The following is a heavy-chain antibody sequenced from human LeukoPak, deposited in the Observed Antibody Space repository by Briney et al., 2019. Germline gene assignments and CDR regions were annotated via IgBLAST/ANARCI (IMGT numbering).Heavy chain of an antibody. V-gene: IGHV3-74*01. J-gene: IGHJ4*02. CDR2: INSDGSST. D-gene: IGHD4-23*01. CDR3: ARDYAEDYGGSSGAPIDY. CDR1: GFTLSSYW. Sequence: GGSLRLSCAASGFTLSSYWMHWVRQAPGKGLVGVSRINSDGSSTSYADSVKGRFTISRDNAKNTLYLQMNSLRAEDTAVYYCARDYAEDYGGSSGAPIDYWGQGTLVTVSS.